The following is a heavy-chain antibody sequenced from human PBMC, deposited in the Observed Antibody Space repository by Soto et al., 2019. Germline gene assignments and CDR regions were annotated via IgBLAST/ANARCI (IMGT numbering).Heavy chain of an antibody. CDR2: FDPEDGET. J-gene: IGHJ4*02. CDR3: ATASSGSYLYYFDY. D-gene: IGHD3-10*01. Sequence: ASVKVSCKVSGYTLTELSMHWVRQAPGKGLEWMGGFDPEDGETIYAQKFQGRVTMTEDTSTDTAYMELSSLRSEDTAVYYCATASSGSYLYYFDYWGQGTLVTVSS. V-gene: IGHV1-24*01. CDR1: GYTLTELS.